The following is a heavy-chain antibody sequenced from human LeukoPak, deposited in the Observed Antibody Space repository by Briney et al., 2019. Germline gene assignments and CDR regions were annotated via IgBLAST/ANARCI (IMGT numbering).Heavy chain of an antibody. CDR1: GGSISSSSYY. Sequence: PSETLSLTCTVSGGSISSSSYYWGWIRQPPGKGPEWIGSIYYSGSTYYNPSLKSRVTISVDTSKNQFSLKLRSVTAADTAVYYCARHEWGVTGTSFDPWGQGTLVTVSS. V-gene: IGHV4-39*01. J-gene: IGHJ5*02. CDR3: ARHEWGVTGTSFDP. CDR2: IYYSGST. D-gene: IGHD1-7*01.